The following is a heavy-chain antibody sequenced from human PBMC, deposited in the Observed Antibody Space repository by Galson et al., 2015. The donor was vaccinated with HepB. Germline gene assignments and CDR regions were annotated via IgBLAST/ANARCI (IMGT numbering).Heavy chain of an antibody. CDR1: GFTFSSYA. V-gene: IGHV3-23*01. J-gene: IGHJ6*02. D-gene: IGHD3-9*01. CDR2: ISGSGGST. Sequence: SLRLSCAASGFTFSSYAMSWVRQAPGKGLEWVSAISGSGGSTYCADSVKGRFTISRDNSKNTLYLQMNSLRAEDTAVYYCAKGREYYDILTGYQYYYGMDVWGQGTTVTVSS. CDR3: AKGREYYDILTGYQYYYGMDV.